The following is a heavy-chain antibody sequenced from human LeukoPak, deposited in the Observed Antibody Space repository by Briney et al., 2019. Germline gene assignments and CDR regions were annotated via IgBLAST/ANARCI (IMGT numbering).Heavy chain of an antibody. Sequence: PGGSLRLSCAASGFTFSSYAMSWVRQAPGKGLEWASAISGSGDSTYYADSVKGRFTISRDNSKNTLYLQMNSLRAEDTAVYYCAKRWLAGYCSGGSCLGDSIYWGQGTLVTVSS. J-gene: IGHJ4*02. CDR2: ISGSGDST. D-gene: IGHD2-15*01. CDR3: AKRWLAGYCSGGSCLGDSIY. V-gene: IGHV3-23*01. CDR1: GFTFSSYA.